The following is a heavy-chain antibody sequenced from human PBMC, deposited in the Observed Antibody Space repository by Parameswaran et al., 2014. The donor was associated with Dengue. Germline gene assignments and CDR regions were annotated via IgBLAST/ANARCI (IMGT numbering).Heavy chain of an antibody. V-gene: IGHV3-23*01. D-gene: IGHD2/OR15-2a*01. Sequence: QAGGSLRLSCAASGFTFSRSAMNWVRQAPGKGLEWVSGISGSGATTHYADSVKGRFTISRDNSKNTLYLDMNDLRAEDTAVYYCAKGIEVITEYYFDYWGQGTLVTVSS. J-gene: IGHJ4*02. CDR2: ISGSGATT. CDR1: GFTFSRSA. CDR3: AKGIEVITEYYFDY.